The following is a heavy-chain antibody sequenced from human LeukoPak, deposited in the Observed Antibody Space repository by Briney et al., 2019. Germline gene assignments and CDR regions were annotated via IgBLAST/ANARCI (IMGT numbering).Heavy chain of an antibody. CDR3: AREENLSMVRGVIITYFDY. J-gene: IGHJ4*02. V-gene: IGHV3-30-3*01. CDR1: GSTFSSYA. Sequence: PGRSLRLSCAASGSTFSSYAMHWVRQAPGKGLEWVAVISYDGSNKYYADSVKGRFTISRDNSKNTLYLQMNSLRAEDTAVYYCAREENLSMVRGVIITYFDYWGQGTLVTVSS. CDR2: ISYDGSNK. D-gene: IGHD3-10*01.